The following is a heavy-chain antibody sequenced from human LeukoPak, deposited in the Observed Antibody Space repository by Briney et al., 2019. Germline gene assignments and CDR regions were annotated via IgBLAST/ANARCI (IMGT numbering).Heavy chain of an antibody. Sequence: GGSLRLSCAASGFTFSSYWMSWVRQAPGKGLEWVANIKQDGSEKYYVDSVKGRFTISRDNAKNSLYLQMNSLRAEDTAVYYCASGRRYCSSTSCRIGAFDIWGQGTMVTVSS. CDR1: GFTFSSYW. D-gene: IGHD2-2*01. CDR3: ASGRRYCSSTSCRIGAFDI. CDR2: IKQDGSEK. J-gene: IGHJ3*02. V-gene: IGHV3-7*01.